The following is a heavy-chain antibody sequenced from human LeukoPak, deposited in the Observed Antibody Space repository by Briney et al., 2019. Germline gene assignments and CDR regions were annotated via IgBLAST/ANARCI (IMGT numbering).Heavy chain of an antibody. CDR1: GGSISSYY. CDR3: ARDSSSWKNWFDP. CDR2: IYCSGST. D-gene: IGHD6-13*01. V-gene: IGHV4-59*12. Sequence: SETLSLTCTVSGGSISSYYWSWIRQPPGKGLEWIGYIYCSGSTNYNPSLKSRVTISVDTSKNQFSLKLSSVTAADTAVYYCARDSSSWKNWFDPWGQGTLVTVSS. J-gene: IGHJ5*02.